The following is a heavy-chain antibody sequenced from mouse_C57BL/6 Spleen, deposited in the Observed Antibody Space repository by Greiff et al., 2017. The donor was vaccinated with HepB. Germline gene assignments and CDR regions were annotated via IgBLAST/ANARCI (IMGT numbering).Heavy chain of an antibody. CDR2: IYPGGGYT. CDR1: GYTFTNYW. CDR3: ARGGGTAQAKTWFAY. J-gene: IGHJ3*01. V-gene: IGHV1-63*01. Sequence: QVQLQQSGAELVRPGTSVKMSCKASGYTFTNYWIGWAKQRPGHGLEWIGDIYPGGGYTNYNEKFKGKATLTADKSSSTAYMQFSSLTSEDSAIYYCARGGGTAQAKTWFAYWGQGTLVTVSA. D-gene: IGHD3-2*02.